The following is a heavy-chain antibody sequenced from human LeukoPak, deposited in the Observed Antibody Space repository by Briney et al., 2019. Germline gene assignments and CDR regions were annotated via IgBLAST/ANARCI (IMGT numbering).Heavy chain of an antibody. Sequence: PSETLSLTCTVSGGSISSSSYYWGWIRQPPGKGLEWIGSIYYSGSTYYNPSLKSRVTISVDTSKNQFSLKLSSVTAADTAVYYCARRGTRIAVAATRGYYFDYWGQGTLVTVSS. V-gene: IGHV4-39*01. CDR3: ARRGTRIAVAATRGYYFDY. CDR2: IYYSGST. J-gene: IGHJ4*02. D-gene: IGHD6-19*01. CDR1: GGSISSSSYY.